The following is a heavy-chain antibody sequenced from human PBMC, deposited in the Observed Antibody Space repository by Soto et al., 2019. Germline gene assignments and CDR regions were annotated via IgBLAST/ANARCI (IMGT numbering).Heavy chain of an antibody. Sequence: EVQLLESGGGLVQPGGSLRLSCAASGFTFSSYAMSWVRQAPGKGLEWVSAISGSGGSTYYADSVKGRFTISRDNSKNTLYLQMNSLRAEDTAVYYCAKSGRVRGSGAPYYFDYWGQGTLVTVSS. CDR1: GFTFSSYA. J-gene: IGHJ4*02. D-gene: IGHD3-3*01. CDR3: AKSGRVRGSGAPYYFDY. V-gene: IGHV3-23*01. CDR2: ISGSGGST.